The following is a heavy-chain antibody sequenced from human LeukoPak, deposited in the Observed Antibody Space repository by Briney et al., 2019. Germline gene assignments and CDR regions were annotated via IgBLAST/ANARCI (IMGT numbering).Heavy chain of an antibody. Sequence: GGSLRLSCAASGFTFSSYAMSWVRQAPGKGLEWVSAFSGSGGSTYYADSVKGRFTISRDNAKNSLYLQMNSLRAEDTAVYYCARGVEMATIFAWGQGTLVTVSS. CDR1: GFTFSSYA. CDR3: ARGVEMATIFA. CDR2: FSGSGGST. D-gene: IGHD5-24*01. J-gene: IGHJ5*02. V-gene: IGHV3-23*01.